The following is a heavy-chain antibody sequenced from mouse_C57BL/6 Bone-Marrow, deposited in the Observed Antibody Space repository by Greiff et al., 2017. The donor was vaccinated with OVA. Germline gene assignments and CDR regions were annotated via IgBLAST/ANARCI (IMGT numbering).Heavy chain of an antibody. J-gene: IGHJ4*01. Sequence: EVQLQQSGGGLVKPGGSLKLSCAASGFTFSDYGMHWVRQAPEKGLEWVAYISSGSSTIYYADTVKGRFTISRDNAKNTLFLQMTSLRSEDTAMYYCARLDGMDYWGQGTSVTVSS. CDR1: GFTFSDYG. CDR3: ARLDGMDY. CDR2: ISSGSSTI. V-gene: IGHV5-17*01.